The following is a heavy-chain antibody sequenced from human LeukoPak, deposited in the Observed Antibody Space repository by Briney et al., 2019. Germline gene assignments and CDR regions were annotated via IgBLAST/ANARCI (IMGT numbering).Heavy chain of an antibody. J-gene: IGHJ6*02. D-gene: IGHD3-10*01. V-gene: IGHV3-33*08. CDR2: IWYDGSNK. Sequence: GGSLRLSCTASGFSFSTAWMSWVRQAPGKGLEWVAVIWYDGSNKYYADSVKGRFTISRDNSKNTLYLQMNSLRAEDTAVYYCARENYYGSGSYYNVRHYYYYYGMDVWGQGTTVTVSS. CDR1: GFSFSTAW. CDR3: ARENYYGSGSYYNVRHYYYYYGMDV.